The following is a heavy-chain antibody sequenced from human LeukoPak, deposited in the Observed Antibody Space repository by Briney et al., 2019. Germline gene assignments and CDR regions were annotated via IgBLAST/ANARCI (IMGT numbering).Heavy chain of an antibody. D-gene: IGHD6-6*01. CDR2: IRYDGSNE. J-gene: IGHJ4*02. CDR1: GFTFSSYG. V-gene: IGHV3-30*02. Sequence: GGSLRLSCAASGFTFSSYGMHWVRQAPGKGLEWVAFIRYDGSNEYYADFVKGRFTISRDNSKNTLYLQMNSLRREDTAVYYCAKDRILTGSSSSRGSWFVDYWGQGTLVTVSS. CDR3: AKDRILTGSSSSRGSWFVDY.